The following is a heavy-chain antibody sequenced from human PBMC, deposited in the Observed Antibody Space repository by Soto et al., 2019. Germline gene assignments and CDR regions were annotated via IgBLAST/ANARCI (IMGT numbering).Heavy chain of an antibody. CDR2: IGAASDT. CDR3: ARGVLGPGDYYYGMDV. D-gene: IGHD7-27*01. V-gene: IGHV3-13*01. Sequence: GGSLRLSCAASGFTFSNYDMHRVRQAPGEGLEWVSGIGAASDTYYPVSVQGRFTVSRDNAKKSLYLQMNSLRAGDTAVYYCARGVLGPGDYYYGMDVWGQGTTVTVSS. J-gene: IGHJ6*02. CDR1: GFTFSNYD.